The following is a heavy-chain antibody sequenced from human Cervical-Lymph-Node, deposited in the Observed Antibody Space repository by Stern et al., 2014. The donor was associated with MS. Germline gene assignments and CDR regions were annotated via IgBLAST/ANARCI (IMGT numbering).Heavy chain of an antibody. CDR3: ASADLATTFCN. J-gene: IGHJ4*02. CDR1: GGSFNNYI. Sequence: MQLVESGAEVKMPGSSVKVSCKASGGSFNNYIVNWVRQAPGQGLEWMGAIIPLFGTPRYSQEFQGRVTISADESTNTASMELSSLRSQDTAVYYCASADLATTFCNWGQGTLVSVSS. CDR2: IIPLFGTP. D-gene: IGHD2/OR15-2a*01. V-gene: IGHV1-69*01.